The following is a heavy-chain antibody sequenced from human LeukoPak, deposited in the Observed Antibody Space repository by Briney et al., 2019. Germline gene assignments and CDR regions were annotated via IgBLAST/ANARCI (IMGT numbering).Heavy chain of an antibody. J-gene: IGHJ6*03. CDR3: ARDGKGSHASHYYYYYMDV. V-gene: IGHV3-21*01. D-gene: IGHD1-26*01. CDR2: ISSSSSYI. CDR1: GFTFSSYS. Sequence: PGGSLRLSCAASGFTFSSYSMNWVRQAPGKGLEWVSSISSSSSYIYYADSVKGRFTISRDNDKNSLYLQMNSLRAEDTAVYYCARDGKGSHASHYYYYYMDVWGKGTTVTVSS.